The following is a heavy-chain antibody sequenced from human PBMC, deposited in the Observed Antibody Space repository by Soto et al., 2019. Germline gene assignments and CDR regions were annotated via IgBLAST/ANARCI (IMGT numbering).Heavy chain of an antibody. D-gene: IGHD6-6*01. Sequence: GGSLRLSCAASGFTFSSYAMSWVRQAPGKGLEWVSAISGSGGSTYYADSVKGRFTISRDNSKNTLYLQMNSLRAEDTAVYYCAKHPGGSSSSVHYYYYYMDVWGKGTTVTVSS. J-gene: IGHJ6*03. CDR1: GFTFSSYA. CDR3: AKHPGGSSSSVHYYYYYMDV. V-gene: IGHV3-23*01. CDR2: ISGSGGST.